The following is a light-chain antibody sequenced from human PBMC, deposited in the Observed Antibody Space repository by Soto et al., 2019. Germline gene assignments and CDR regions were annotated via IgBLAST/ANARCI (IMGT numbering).Light chain of an antibody. CDR3: QQRGTGLT. J-gene: IGKJ4*01. CDR2: DAS. V-gene: IGKV3-11*01. CDR1: QSVSSY. Sequence: EIVLTQSPATLSLSPGERATLSCRASQSVSSYLAWYQQKPGQAPRLLIYDASNRADGIPSRFSASGSGTDFTLTISSLEPEDFAVYYCQQRGTGLTFGGGTKVEIK.